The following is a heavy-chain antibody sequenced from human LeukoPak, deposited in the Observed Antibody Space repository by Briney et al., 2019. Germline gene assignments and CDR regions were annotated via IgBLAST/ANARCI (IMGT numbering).Heavy chain of an antibody. V-gene: IGHV4-39*07. CDR2: IYYSGST. CDR3: ASTTEGGYSYGYFYYYYMDV. Sequence: SETLSLTCTVSGGSISSSSYYWGWIRQPPGKGLECIGRIYYSGSTYYNPSLKSRVSISVDTSKKQFSLKLSSVTAADTAVYYCASTTEGGYSYGYFYYYYMDVWGKGTTVTISS. CDR1: GGSISSSSYY. D-gene: IGHD5-18*01. J-gene: IGHJ6*03.